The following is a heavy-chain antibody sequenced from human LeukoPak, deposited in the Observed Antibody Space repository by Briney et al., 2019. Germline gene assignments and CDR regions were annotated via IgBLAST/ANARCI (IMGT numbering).Heavy chain of an antibody. CDR1: GYTFTSYY. Sequence: ASVKVSCKASGYTFTSYYMHWVRQAPGQGLEWMGIINPSGGSTSYAQKFQGRVTMTRDTSTSTAYMELSRLRSDDTAVYYCARGPLARGIAVAGTYYYYYMDVWGKGTTVTVSS. CDR3: ARGPLARGIAVAGTYYYYYMDV. J-gene: IGHJ6*03. CDR2: INPSGGST. V-gene: IGHV1-46*01. D-gene: IGHD6-19*01.